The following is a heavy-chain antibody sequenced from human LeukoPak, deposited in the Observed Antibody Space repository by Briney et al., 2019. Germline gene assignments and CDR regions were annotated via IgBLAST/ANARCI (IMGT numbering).Heavy chain of an antibody. J-gene: IGHJ6*03. CDR3: AREPVTTFYYYYYMDV. CDR1: GGSINSYY. Sequence: PSETLSLTCTVSGGSINSYYWSWIRQPPGKGLEWIGYIYYSGSTKYNSSLKSRVTISVDTSKNQFSLKLSSVTAADTAVYYCAREPVTTFYYYYYMDVWGKGTTVTISS. CDR2: IYYSGST. D-gene: IGHD4-17*01. V-gene: IGHV4-59*12.